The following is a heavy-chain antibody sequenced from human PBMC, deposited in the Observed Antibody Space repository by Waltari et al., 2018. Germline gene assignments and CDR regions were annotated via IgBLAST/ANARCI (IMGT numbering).Heavy chain of an antibody. CDR3: ATSMAVAGKGRGWFDS. D-gene: IGHD6-19*01. CDR1: GFTVRNY. V-gene: IGHV3-53*01. CDR2: IYTGGST. J-gene: IGHJ5*01. Sequence: EVQLVESGGGLIQPGGSLILSCAASGFTVRNYMSWVRQAPGKGLEWVSVIYTGGSTDDADSVKGRFTISRDNAKNTLYLQMNSVRAEDTAVYYCATSMAVAGKGRGWFDSWGQGTLVTVSS.